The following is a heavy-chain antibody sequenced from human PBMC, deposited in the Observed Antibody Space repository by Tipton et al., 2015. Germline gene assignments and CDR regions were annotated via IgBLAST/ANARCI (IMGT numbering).Heavy chain of an antibody. J-gene: IGHJ4*02. Sequence: SLRLSCAASGFTFNTYWMNWVRQIPGKGLEWAANIKYDGTEISYVESVRGRFTVSRDNARNSLYLQLDTQRAEDTAIYYCARGTVGLPGVDYWGQGTLVTVSS. CDR1: GFTFNTYW. V-gene: IGHV3-7*01. CDR3: ARGTVGLPGVDY. CDR2: IKYDGTEI. D-gene: IGHD3/OR15-3a*01.